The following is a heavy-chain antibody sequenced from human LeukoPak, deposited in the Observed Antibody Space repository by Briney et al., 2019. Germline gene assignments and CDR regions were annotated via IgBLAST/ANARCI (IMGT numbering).Heavy chain of an antibody. CDR3: ARGYYGSGSYAYDAFDI. J-gene: IGHJ3*02. V-gene: IGHV4-34*01. CDR1: GGSFSGHY. Sequence: SETLSLTCAVYGGSFSGHYWSWIRQPPGKGLEWIGEINHSGSTNYNPSLKSRVTISVDTSKNQFSLKLSSVTAADTAVYYCARGYYGSGSYAYDAFDIWGQGTMVTVSS. D-gene: IGHD3-10*01. CDR2: INHSGST.